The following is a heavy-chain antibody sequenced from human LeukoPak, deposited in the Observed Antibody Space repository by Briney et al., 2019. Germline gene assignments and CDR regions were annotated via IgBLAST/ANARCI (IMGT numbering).Heavy chain of an antibody. J-gene: IGHJ4*02. Sequence: PGGSLRLSCAASGFTFSSYGMHWVRQAPGKGLEWVAFIRYDGSNKYYADSVKGRFTISRDNSKNTLYLQMNSLRAEDTAVYYCAREGGYCTNGVCYLGYWGQGTLVTVSS. CDR1: GFTFSSYG. V-gene: IGHV3-30*02. CDR2: IRYDGSNK. D-gene: IGHD2-8*01. CDR3: AREGGYCTNGVCYLGY.